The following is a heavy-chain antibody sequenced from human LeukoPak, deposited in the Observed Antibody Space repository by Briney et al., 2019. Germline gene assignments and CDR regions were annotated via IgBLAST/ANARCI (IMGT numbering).Heavy chain of an antibody. J-gene: IGHJ5*02. V-gene: IGHV4-59*01. CDR3: ARARGYSYGYWFDP. CDR1: GGSISSYY. Sequence: SETLSLTCSVSGGSISSYYWSWIRQPPGKGLEWIGYIYYSGSTNYNPSLKSRVTILVATSKNQFSLKLSSVTAADTAVYYCARARGYSYGYWFDPWGQGTLVTVSS. CDR2: IYYSGST. D-gene: IGHD5-18*01.